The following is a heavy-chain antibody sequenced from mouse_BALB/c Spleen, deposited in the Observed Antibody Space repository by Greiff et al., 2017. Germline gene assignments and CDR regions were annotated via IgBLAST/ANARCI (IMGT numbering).Heavy chain of an antibody. Sequence: EVQRVESGGGLVKPGGSLKLSCAASGFTFSDYYMYWVRQTPEKRLEWVATISDGGSYTYYPDSVKGRFTISRDNAKNNLYLQMSSLKSEDTAMYYCAREEYGNSAWFAYWGQGTLVTVSA. J-gene: IGHJ3*01. CDR3: AREEYGNSAWFAY. D-gene: IGHD2-10*02. V-gene: IGHV5-4*02. CDR2: ISDGGSYT. CDR1: GFTFSDYY.